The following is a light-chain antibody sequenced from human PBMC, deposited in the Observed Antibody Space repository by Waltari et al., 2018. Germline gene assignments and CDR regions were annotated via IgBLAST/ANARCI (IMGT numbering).Light chain of an antibody. Sequence: EIVMTQSPAPLSVSPGERATPSCRASQSVGVTLAWYQQKPGQAPNLLIYDTSTRATGVPAKFSGSGSGTEFTLTISSLQSEDFAIYYCQQYNLWPRTFGQGTRVEIK. CDR3: QQYNLWPRT. V-gene: IGKV3-15*01. J-gene: IGKJ1*01. CDR1: QSVGVT. CDR2: DTS.